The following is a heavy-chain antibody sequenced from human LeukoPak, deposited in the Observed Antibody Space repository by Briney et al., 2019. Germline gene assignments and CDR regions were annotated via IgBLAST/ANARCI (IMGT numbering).Heavy chain of an antibody. D-gene: IGHD3-10*01. CDR1: GFTFSSCS. CDR3: ARDPFRRITMVRDAFDI. J-gene: IGHJ3*02. V-gene: IGHV3-48*01. CDR2: ISSSSSTL. Sequence: GGSLRLSCAASGFTFSSCSMNWVRQAPGKGLEWVSYISSSSSTLYYADSVKGRFTISRDNAKNSLYLQMNSLRAEDTAVYYCARDPFRRITMVRDAFDIWGQGTMVTVSS.